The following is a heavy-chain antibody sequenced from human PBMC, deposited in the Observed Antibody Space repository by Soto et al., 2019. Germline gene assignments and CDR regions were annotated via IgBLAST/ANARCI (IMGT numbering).Heavy chain of an antibody. CDR1: GFTFSSYS. J-gene: IGHJ4*02. V-gene: IGHV3-21*01. CDR2: ISSSSSYI. CDR3: ARDLTYYDFWSGATGYYFDY. D-gene: IGHD3-3*01. Sequence: EVQLVESGGGLVKPGGSLRLSCAASGFTFSSYSMNWVRQAPGKGLEWVSSISSSSSYIYYADSVKGRFTISRDNAKNSLYLQMNSLRAEDTAVYYCARDLTYYDFWSGATGYYFDYWGQGTLVTVSS.